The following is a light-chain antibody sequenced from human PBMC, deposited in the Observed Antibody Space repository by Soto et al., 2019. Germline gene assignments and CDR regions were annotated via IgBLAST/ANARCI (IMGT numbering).Light chain of an antibody. V-gene: IGLV1-44*01. CDR3: ATWDDSLYGMV. Sequence: QSVLTQPPSASGTPGQRVTISCSGSSSNIGRNPVNWYLQLPGTAPKLLIYSNNQRPSGVPDRVSASKSGTSASLTISGLQSEDEADYYCATWDDSLYGMVFGGGTKLTAL. CDR1: SSNIGRNP. CDR2: SNN. J-gene: IGLJ2*01.